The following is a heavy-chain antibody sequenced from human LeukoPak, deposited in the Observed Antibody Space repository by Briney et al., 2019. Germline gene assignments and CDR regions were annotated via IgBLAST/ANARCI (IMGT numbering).Heavy chain of an antibody. V-gene: IGHV4-34*01. CDR1: GGSFSGYY. J-gene: IGHJ4*02. CDR3: ARGGKGGSSSWYGSFDY. Sequence: PSETLSLTSAVYGGSFSGYYWSWIRQPPGKGLEWIGEINHSGSTNYNPSLKSRVTISVDTSKNQFSLKLSSVTAADTAVYYCARGGKGGSSSWYGSFDYWGQGTLVTVSS. CDR2: INHSGST. D-gene: IGHD6-13*01.